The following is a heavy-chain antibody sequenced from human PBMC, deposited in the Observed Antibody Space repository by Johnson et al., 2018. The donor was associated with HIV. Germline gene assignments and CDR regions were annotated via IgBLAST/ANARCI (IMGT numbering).Heavy chain of an antibody. Sequence: VQLVESGGGVVQPGRSLRLSSAASGFTFSSYAMSWVRQAPGKGLEWVSAISGSGGSTYYADSVKGRFTISRDNSKNTLYLQMNSLRAEDTAVYYCARDRVWFGELYAFDIWGQGTMVTVSS. CDR3: ARDRVWFGELYAFDI. CDR2: ISGSGGST. J-gene: IGHJ3*02. V-gene: IGHV3-23*04. CDR1: GFTFSSYA. D-gene: IGHD3-10*01.